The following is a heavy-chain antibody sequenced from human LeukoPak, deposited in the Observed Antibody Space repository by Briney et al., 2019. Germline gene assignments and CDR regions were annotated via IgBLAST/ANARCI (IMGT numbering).Heavy chain of an antibody. Sequence: GGSLRLSCAASGFTFSSYAMSWVRQALGKWLEWVSAISGSGGSTYYADSVKGRFTISRDNSKNTLYLQMNSLRAEDTAVYYCAKDTWGYDYSAFDYWGQGTLVTVSS. CDR1: GFTFSSYA. V-gene: IGHV3-23*01. D-gene: IGHD4-11*01. CDR2: ISGSGGST. J-gene: IGHJ4*02. CDR3: AKDTWGYDYSAFDY.